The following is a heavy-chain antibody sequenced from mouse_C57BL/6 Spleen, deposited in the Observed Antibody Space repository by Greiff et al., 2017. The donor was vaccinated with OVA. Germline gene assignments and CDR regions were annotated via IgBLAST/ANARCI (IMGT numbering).Heavy chain of an antibody. CDR2: INPGSGGT. V-gene: IGHV1-54*01. Sequence: VQLQQSGAELVRPGTSVKVSCKASGYAFTNYLIEWVKQRPGQGLEWIGVINPGSGGTNYNEKFKGKATLTADKSSSTAYMQLSSLTSEDSAVYFCARAEVTTAGFAYWGQGTLVTVSA. CDR3: ARAEVTTAGFAY. J-gene: IGHJ3*01. CDR1: GYAFTNYL. D-gene: IGHD2-2*01.